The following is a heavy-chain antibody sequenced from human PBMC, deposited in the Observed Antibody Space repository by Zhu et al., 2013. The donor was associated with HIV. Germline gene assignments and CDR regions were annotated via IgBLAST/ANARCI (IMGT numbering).Heavy chain of an antibody. CDR2: VNPDGSST. J-gene: IGHJ3*02. CDR3: TSLTTMVNLYAFDI. Sequence: EVQLVESGGGLVQPGGSLRLSCAASGFTFSSYWMHWVRQAPGKGLEWVSRVNPDGSSTSYADSVKGRFTVSRDNAKNTLYLQMNSLKAEDTAVYFCTSLTTMVNLYAFDIWGQGTMVTVSS. V-gene: IGHV3-74*01. CDR1: GFTFSSYW. D-gene: IGHD5-18*01.